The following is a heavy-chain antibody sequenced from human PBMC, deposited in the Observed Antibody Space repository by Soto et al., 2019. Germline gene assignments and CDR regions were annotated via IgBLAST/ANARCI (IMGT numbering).Heavy chain of an antibody. V-gene: IGHV6-1*01. J-gene: IGHJ6*02. CDR3: AREGNWNVIYYYYYGMDV. D-gene: IGHD1-1*01. Sequence: SQTLSLTCVISGDSVSSNSAACNWIRQSPSRGLEWLGRTYYRSKWYNDYAVSVKSRITINPDTSKNQFSLQLNSVTPEDTAVYYCAREGNWNVIYYYYYGMDVWGQGTTVTVSS. CDR1: GDSVSSNSAA. CDR2: TYYRSKWYN.